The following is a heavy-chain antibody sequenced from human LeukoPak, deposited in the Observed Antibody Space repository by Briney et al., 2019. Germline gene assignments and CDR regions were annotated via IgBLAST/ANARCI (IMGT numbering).Heavy chain of an antibody. V-gene: IGHV3-7*05. J-gene: IGHJ4*02. CDR1: GFTFSSYW. D-gene: IGHD2-15*01. Sequence: GGSLRLSCAASGFTFSSYWMTWVRQAPGKGLEWVANIKLDGSEKYYVDSVKGRFTISRDNAKNSLFLQMNSLRVEDTAVYYCAGGQGWLLDYWGQGTLVTVSS. CDR2: IKLDGSEK. CDR3: AGGQGWLLDY.